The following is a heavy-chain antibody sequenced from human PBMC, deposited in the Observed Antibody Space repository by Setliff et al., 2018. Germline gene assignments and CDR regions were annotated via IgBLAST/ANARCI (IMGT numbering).Heavy chain of an antibody. CDR1: GASFSGTY. J-gene: IGHJ4*02. Sequence: PSETLSLTCAVYGASFSGTYCSWIRQSPGKGLEWIGEINHTGSPNWIGEINHSGSPNYNPSLKSRVTMSVDTSKNQFSLRLSSVTAADTAVYYCRFWSGYYKNDYWGQGTVVTVS. CDR2: INHSGSP. D-gene: IGHD3-3*01. CDR3: RFWSGYYKNDY. V-gene: IGHV4-34*01.